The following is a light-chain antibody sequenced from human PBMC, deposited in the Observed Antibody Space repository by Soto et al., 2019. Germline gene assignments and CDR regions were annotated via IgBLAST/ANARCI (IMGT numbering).Light chain of an antibody. V-gene: IGLV2-14*01. J-gene: IGLJ1*01. CDR3: SSHNPIGTLQI. Sequence: QSALTQPPSASGSPGQSVAISCTGTSSDVGGYSYVSWYQQHPGKAPKLMIYAVSTRTSGVSNRFSGSKSGNTASLTISGLQAEDEADYYCSSHNPIGTLQIFGPGTKLTVL. CDR1: SSDVGGYSY. CDR2: AVS.